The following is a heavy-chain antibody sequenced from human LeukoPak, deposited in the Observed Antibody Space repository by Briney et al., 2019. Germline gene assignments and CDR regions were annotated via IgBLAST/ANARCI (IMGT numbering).Heavy chain of an antibody. D-gene: IGHD3-3*01. CDR2: INHSGST. J-gene: IGHJ3*02. Sequence: SETLSLTCAVYGGSFSGYYWSWIRQPPGKGLEWIGEINHSGSTNYNPSLKSRVAISVDTSKNQFSLKLSSVTAADTAVYYCARVKRTYYDFWSGVMGAFDIWGQGTMVTVSS. CDR3: ARVKRTYYDFWSGVMGAFDI. CDR1: GGSFSGYY. V-gene: IGHV4-34*01.